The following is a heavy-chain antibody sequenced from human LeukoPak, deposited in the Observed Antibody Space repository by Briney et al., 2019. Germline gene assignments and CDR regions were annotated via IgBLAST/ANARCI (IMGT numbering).Heavy chain of an antibody. CDR1: GGSISSYY. D-gene: IGHD4-11*01. CDR3: ARDYGAVTTYR. CDR2: IYYSGST. Sequence: SETLSLTCTVSGGSISSYYWSWIRQPPGRGLEWIGYIYYSGSTNYNPSLKSRVTISVDTSKNQFSLKLSSVTAADTAVYYCARDYGAVTTYRWGQGTLVTVSS. J-gene: IGHJ5*02. V-gene: IGHV4-59*01.